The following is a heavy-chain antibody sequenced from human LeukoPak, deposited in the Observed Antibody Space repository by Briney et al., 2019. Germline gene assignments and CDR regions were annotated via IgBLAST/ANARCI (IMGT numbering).Heavy chain of an antibody. D-gene: IGHD3-10*01. J-gene: IGHJ3*02. CDR1: GGSISSYY. CDR2: IYYSGST. CDR3: ASSPYYGDAFDI. V-gene: IGHV4-59*01. Sequence: PSETLSLTCTVSGGSISSYYWSWIRQPPGKGLEWIGYIYYSGSTNYNPSLKSRVTISVDTSKNQFSLKLSSVTAADTAVYYCASSPYYGDAFDIWGQGTMVTVSS.